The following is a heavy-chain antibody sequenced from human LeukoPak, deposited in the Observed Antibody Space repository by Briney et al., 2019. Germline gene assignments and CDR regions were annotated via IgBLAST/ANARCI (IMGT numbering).Heavy chain of an antibody. J-gene: IGHJ3*02. Sequence: PSETLSLTCAVYGGSFSGYYWSWIRQPPGKGLEWIGEINHSGSTNYDPSLKSRVTISVDTSKNQFSLKLSSVTAADTAVYYCARPTSPVLRYFDWLFRSDDAFDIWGQGTMVTVSS. D-gene: IGHD3-9*01. CDR3: ARPTSPVLRYFDWLFRSDDAFDI. CDR1: GGSFSGYY. V-gene: IGHV4-34*01. CDR2: INHSGST.